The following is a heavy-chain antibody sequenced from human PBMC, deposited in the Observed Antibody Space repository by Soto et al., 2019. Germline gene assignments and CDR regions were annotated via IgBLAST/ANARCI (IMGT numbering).Heavy chain of an antibody. CDR3: ARRVVIPYYYYGMDV. CDR2: MNPNSGKT. D-gene: IGHD3-22*01. V-gene: IGHV1-8*01. Sequence: ASVKVSCKASGYTFTSYDINWVRQATGQGLELMGWMNPNSGKTAYAQKFQGRVTLTMSTSITTAYMELSSLRSEDTAVYYCARRVVIPYYYYGMDVWGQGTTVTVSS. J-gene: IGHJ6*02. CDR1: GYTFTSYD.